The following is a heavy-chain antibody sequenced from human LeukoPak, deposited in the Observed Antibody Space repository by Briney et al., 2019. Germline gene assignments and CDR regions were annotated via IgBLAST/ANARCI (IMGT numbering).Heavy chain of an antibody. CDR2: INPNSGGT. Sequence: ASVKVSCKASGYTFTTYHMHWVRQAPGQGLEWMGWINPNSGGTSYAQKFQGRVTMTRDTSISTAYMELSSLRSDDTAVYYCARDGSVPYDYWGQGTLVTVSS. CDR1: GYTFTTYH. CDR3: ARDGSVPYDY. V-gene: IGHV1-2*02. J-gene: IGHJ4*02.